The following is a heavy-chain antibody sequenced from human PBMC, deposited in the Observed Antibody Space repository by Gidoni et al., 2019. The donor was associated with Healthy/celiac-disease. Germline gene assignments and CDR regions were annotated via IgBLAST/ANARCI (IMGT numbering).Heavy chain of an antibody. Sequence: QVQLVESGGGVVQPGRSLRLSCAASGFTFSSYGMHWVRQAPGKGLEWVAVISYDGSNKYYADSVKGRFTISRDNSKNTLYLQMNSLRAEDTAVYYCAKGTYDFWSGYYNWFDPWGQGTLVTVSS. CDR1: GFTFSSYG. V-gene: IGHV3-30*18. D-gene: IGHD3-3*01. CDR3: AKGTYDFWSGYYNWFDP. CDR2: ISYDGSNK. J-gene: IGHJ5*02.